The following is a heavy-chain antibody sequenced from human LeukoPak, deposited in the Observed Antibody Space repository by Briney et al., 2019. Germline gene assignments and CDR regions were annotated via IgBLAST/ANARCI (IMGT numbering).Heavy chain of an antibody. D-gene: IGHD3-10*01. V-gene: IGHV3-20*01. CDR2: INWNGGST. CDR3: ARARERYYYGSGSYKGSSFDP. Sequence: GGSLRLTCAASGFTFDDYGMSWVRQAPGKGLEWVSGINWNGGSTGYADSVKGRFTISRDNAKNSLYLQMNSLRAEDTASYHCARARERYYYGSGSYKGSSFDPWGQGTLVTVSS. CDR1: GFTFDDYG. J-gene: IGHJ5*02.